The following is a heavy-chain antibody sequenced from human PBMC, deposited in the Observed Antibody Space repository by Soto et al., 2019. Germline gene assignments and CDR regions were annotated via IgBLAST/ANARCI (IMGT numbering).Heavy chain of an antibody. J-gene: IGHJ4*02. CDR1: GFSFSTST. CDR2: VSDYGSNA. CDR3: AGVRPGDNGYPFFDY. D-gene: IGHD3-22*01. Sequence: PGGSLRLSCAASGFSFSTSTMHWVRLTAGKGLEWVALVSDYGSNADYADSVQGRFTISRDNSKNTLVLQMDSLRPEDTAIYYCAGVRPGDNGYPFFDYWGQGTLVTVSS. V-gene: IGHV3-30-3*01.